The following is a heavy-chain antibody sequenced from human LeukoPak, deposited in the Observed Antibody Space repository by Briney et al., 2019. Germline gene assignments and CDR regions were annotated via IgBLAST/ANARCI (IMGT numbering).Heavy chain of an antibody. J-gene: IGHJ5*02. Sequence: TGGSLRLSCAASGFTFSSYSMNWVRQAPGKGLEWVSYISSSSSTIYYADSVKGRFTISRDNAKNSLYLQMNSLRAEDTAVCYCAREGDYDFWSGYYPLNWFDPWGQGTLVTVSS. D-gene: IGHD3-3*01. CDR2: ISSSSSTI. CDR3: AREGDYDFWSGYYPLNWFDP. V-gene: IGHV3-48*01. CDR1: GFTFSSYS.